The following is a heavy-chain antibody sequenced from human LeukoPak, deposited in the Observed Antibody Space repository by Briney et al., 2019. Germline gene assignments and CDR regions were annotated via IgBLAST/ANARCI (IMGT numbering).Heavy chain of an antibody. J-gene: IGHJ4*02. CDR2: IIPIFGTA. D-gene: IGHD2-2*01. Sequence: ASVKVSCKASGGTFSSYAISWVRQAPGQGLEWMGGIIPIFGTANYAQKFQGRVTITADESTSTAYMELSSLRSEDTAVYYCARLKCSRTTCYHIEGGSYFDYWGQGTPVTVSS. CDR1: GGTFSSYA. V-gene: IGHV1-69*13. CDR3: ARLKCSRTTCYHIEGGSYFDY.